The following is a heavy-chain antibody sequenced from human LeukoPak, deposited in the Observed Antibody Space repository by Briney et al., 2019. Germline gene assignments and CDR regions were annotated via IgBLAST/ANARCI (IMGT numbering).Heavy chain of an antibody. V-gene: IGHV3-33*01. CDR2: IWYDGSNK. CDR3: ARALLDY. J-gene: IGHJ4*02. Sequence: GALRLSCAASGFTFSSYGMHWVRQAPGKGLEWVAVIWYDGSNKYCADSVKGRFTISRDDSKNTLYLQMNSLRAEDTAVYYCARALLDYWGQGTLVTVSS. CDR1: GFTFSSYG.